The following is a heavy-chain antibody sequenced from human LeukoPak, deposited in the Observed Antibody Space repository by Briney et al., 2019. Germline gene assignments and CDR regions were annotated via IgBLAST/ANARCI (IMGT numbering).Heavy chain of an antibody. CDR1: GGSISSGSYY. CDR3: ARGIDSSSWYNWFDP. CDR2: IYTSVST. J-gene: IGHJ5*02. V-gene: IGHV4-61*02. D-gene: IGHD6-13*01. Sequence: SETLSLTCTVSGGSISSGSYYWSWIRQPAGKGLEWIGRIYTSVSTNYNPSLKSRVTISVDTSKNQFSLKLSSVTAADTAVYYCARGIDSSSWYNWFDPWGQGTLVTVSS.